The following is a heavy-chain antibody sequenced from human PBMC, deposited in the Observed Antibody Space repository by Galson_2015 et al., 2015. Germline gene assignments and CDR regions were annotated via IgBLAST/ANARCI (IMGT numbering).Heavy chain of an antibody. V-gene: IGHV3-33*01. CDR1: GFTFSSYG. J-gene: IGHJ4*02. CDR2: IWYDGSNK. CDR3: ARAPYCSGGSCAQE. D-gene: IGHD2-15*01. Sequence: SLRLSCAASGFTFSSYGMHWVRQAPGKGLEWVAVIWYDGSNKYYADSVKGRFTISRDNSKNTPYLQMNSLRAEDTAVYYCARAPYCSGGSCAQEWGQGTLVTVSS.